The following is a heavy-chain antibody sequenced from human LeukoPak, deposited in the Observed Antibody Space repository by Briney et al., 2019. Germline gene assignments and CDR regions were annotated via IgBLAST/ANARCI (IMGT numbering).Heavy chain of an antibody. J-gene: IGHJ5*02. CDR1: GFTFTNYE. Sequence: GGSLRLSCAASGFTFTNYEMNWVRQAPGKGLEWVSYISSSGNTIYYADSVKGRFTISRDNAENSLYLQMDSLRAEDTAVYYCARGRSNSAWGQGALVTVSS. CDR2: ISSSGNTI. CDR3: ARGRSNSA. V-gene: IGHV3-48*03. D-gene: IGHD1-26*01.